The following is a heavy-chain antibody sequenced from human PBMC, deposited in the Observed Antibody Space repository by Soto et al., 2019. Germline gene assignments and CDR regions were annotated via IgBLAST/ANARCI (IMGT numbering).Heavy chain of an antibody. CDR2: ISSNGTTT. V-gene: IGHV3-74*01. CDR3: GRGRQYASGAYYADW. J-gene: IGHJ4*02. CDR1: GLTFSRYW. Sequence: EVQLVESGGDLVQPGGSLRLSCAASGLTFSRYWMHWVRQAPGQGLVWLSRISSNGTTTSYADSVKGRFTISRDNVKITLYLQMSNLRAEDPATSYCGRGRQYASGAYYADWWGQGTLVTVSP. D-gene: IGHD3-10*01.